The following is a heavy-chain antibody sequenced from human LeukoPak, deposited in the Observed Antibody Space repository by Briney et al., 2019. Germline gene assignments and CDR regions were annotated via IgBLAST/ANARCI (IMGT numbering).Heavy chain of an antibody. CDR3: ARLERGYGDFDY. J-gene: IGHJ4*02. V-gene: IGHV4-34*01. D-gene: IGHD5-12*01. CDR2: INHSGST. Sequence: SETLSLTCAMYGGSFSGYYWTWIRQPPGKGLEWIGEINHSGSTNYNPSLKSRVTISVDTSKNQFSLKLSSVTAADTAVYYCARLERGYGDFDYWGQGTLVTVSS. CDR1: GGSFSGYY.